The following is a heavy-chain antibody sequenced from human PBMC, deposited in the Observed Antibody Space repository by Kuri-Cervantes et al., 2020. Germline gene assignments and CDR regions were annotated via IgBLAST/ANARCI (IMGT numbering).Heavy chain of an antibody. V-gene: IGHV3-9*01. CDR2: ISWNSGSI. CDR1: GFTFDDYA. CDR3: AKDQGYCSLPGGCRFDY. J-gene: IGHJ4*02. D-gene: IGHD2-15*01. Sequence: GGSLRLSCAASGFTFDDYAMHWVRQAPGKGLEWVSGISWNSGSIGYADSVKGRFTSSRDNSKNTLYLQMSSLRAEDTAVYYCAKDQGYCSLPGGCRFDYWGQGTLVTVSS.